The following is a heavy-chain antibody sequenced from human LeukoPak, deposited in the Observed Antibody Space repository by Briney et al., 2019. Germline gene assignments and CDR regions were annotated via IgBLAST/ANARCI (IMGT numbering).Heavy chain of an antibody. J-gene: IGHJ5*02. CDR1: GYTFTSYD. Sequence: ASVKVSCKASGYTFTSYDINWVRQATGQGLEWMGWMNPNSGNTGYAQKFQGRVTITRNTSISTAYMELSSLRSEDTAVYYCAIFGVPSNWFDPWGQGTLVTVSS. CDR3: AIFGVPSNWFDP. V-gene: IGHV1-8*03. D-gene: IGHD3-3*01. CDR2: MNPNSGNT.